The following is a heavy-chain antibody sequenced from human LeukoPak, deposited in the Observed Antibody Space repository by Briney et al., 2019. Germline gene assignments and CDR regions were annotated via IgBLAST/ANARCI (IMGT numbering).Heavy chain of an antibody. CDR2: ISKSDGST. D-gene: IGHD2-21*01. J-gene: IGHJ4*02. CDR3: ARGALIPDF. V-gene: IGHV3-23*01. CDR1: GFTFSSYA. Sequence: GGSLRLSCAASGFTFSSYAMTWVRQAPGKGLAWVSSISKSDGSTYYAESVKGRFTISRDNSKNTVYLHMDSLRVEDTAIYYCARGALIPDFRGQGTLVTVSS.